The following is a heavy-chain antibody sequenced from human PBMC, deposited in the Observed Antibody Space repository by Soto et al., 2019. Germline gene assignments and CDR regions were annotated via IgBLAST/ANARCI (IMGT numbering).Heavy chain of an antibody. CDR2: ISAYNGNT. CDR1: GYTFTTYG. Sequence: APVKVDCKASGYTFTTYGISRVRQAPGQGLEWMGWISAYNGNTNYAQKIQGRVTMTTDTSTSTAYMELRSLRSDDTAVYYCARQQWLYYYYGMDVWGQGTTVTVSS. V-gene: IGHV1-18*01. D-gene: IGHD6-19*01. J-gene: IGHJ6*02. CDR3: ARQQWLYYYYGMDV.